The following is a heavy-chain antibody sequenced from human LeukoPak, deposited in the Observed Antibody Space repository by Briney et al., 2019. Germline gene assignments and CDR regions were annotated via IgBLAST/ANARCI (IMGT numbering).Heavy chain of an antibody. D-gene: IGHD2-2*01. Sequence: SETLSLTCTVSGGSISSSSYYWGWIRQPPGKGLEWIGYIYHSGSTYYNPSLKSRVTISVDRSKNQFSLKLSSVTAADTAVYYCARDSVYCSSTSCYWYWGQGTLVTVSS. CDR2: IYHSGST. CDR3: ARDSVYCSSTSCYWY. V-gene: IGHV4-39*07. CDR1: GGSISSSSYY. J-gene: IGHJ4*02.